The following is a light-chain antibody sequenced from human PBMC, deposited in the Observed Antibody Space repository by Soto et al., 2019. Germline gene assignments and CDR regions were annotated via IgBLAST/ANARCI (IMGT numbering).Light chain of an antibody. CDR1: QSISDN. Sequence: EVLMTQSPDTLYVSPGERVTLSCRASQSISDNLAWYQQKPGQGPRLLVYRASTRTLGIPARFSGSESGTEFTLTISSLHSEDFAVYYCQQYNIWPITFGQGTRLEIK. V-gene: IGKV3-15*01. J-gene: IGKJ5*01. CDR3: QQYNIWPIT. CDR2: RAS.